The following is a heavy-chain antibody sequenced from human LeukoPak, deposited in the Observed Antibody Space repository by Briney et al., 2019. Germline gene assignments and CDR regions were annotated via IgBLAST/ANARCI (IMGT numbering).Heavy chain of an antibody. J-gene: IGHJ6*02. Sequence: SETLSLTCAVYGGSFSGYYWSWICQPPGKGLEWIGEINHSGSTNYNPSLKSRVTISVDTSKNQFSLKLSSVTAADTAVYYCARGDSSSSGLGMDVWGQGTTVTVSS. D-gene: IGHD6-6*01. V-gene: IGHV4-34*01. CDR2: INHSGST. CDR3: ARGDSSSSGLGMDV. CDR1: GGSFSGYY.